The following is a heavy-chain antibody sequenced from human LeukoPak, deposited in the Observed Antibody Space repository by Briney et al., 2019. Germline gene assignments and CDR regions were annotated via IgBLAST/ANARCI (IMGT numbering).Heavy chain of an antibody. Sequence: SVKVSCKASGYTFTGNFMHWVRQAPGQGLEWMGGIIPIFGTANYAQKFQGRVTITTDESTSTAYMELSSLRSEDTAVYYCARGSEYYDSSGYYYFDYWGQGTLVTVSS. D-gene: IGHD3-22*01. CDR3: ARGSEYYDSSGYYYFDY. J-gene: IGHJ4*02. V-gene: IGHV1-69*05. CDR2: IIPIFGTA. CDR1: GYTFTGNF.